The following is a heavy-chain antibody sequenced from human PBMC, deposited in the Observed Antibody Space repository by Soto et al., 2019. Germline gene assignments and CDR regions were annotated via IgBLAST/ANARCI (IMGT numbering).Heavy chain of an antibody. Sequence: QVQLVQSGAEVKKPGASVKVSCKASGYTFTGYYMHWVRQAPGQGLEWMGWINPNSGGTNYAQKFQGRVTMTRDTSISTAYMELSRLTSDDTAVYYCARRGYDSSGYYGDWFDPWGQGTLVTVSS. CDR3: ARRGYDSSGYYGDWFDP. D-gene: IGHD3-22*01. CDR2: INPNSGGT. V-gene: IGHV1-2*02. J-gene: IGHJ5*02. CDR1: GYTFTGYY.